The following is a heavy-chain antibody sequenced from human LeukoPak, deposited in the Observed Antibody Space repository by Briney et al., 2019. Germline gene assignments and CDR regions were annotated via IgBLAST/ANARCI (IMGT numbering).Heavy chain of an antibody. CDR3: ARSPPNYDSSGYYRDY. D-gene: IGHD3-22*01. CDR1: GYTFTSYG. V-gene: IGHV1-18*01. J-gene: IGHJ4*02. Sequence: ASVKVSCKASGYTFTSYGISWVRQAPGQGLEWMGWISAYNGNTNYAQKLQGRVTMTTDTSTSTAYMELSSLRSEDTAVYYCARSPPNYDSSGYYRDYWGQGTLVTVSS. CDR2: ISAYNGNT.